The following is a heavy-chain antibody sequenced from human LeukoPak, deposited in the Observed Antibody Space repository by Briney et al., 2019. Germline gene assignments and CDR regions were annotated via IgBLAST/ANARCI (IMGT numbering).Heavy chain of an antibody. CDR1: GFTFSSYG. J-gene: IGHJ5*02. V-gene: IGHV3-23*01. Sequence: GGSLRLSCAASGFTFSSYGMSWVRQAPGKGLEWVSTISGTGANTYYADSVKGRFTISRDNSKSTLYLQMNSLRVEDAAVYYCSKRRYDTSSLDWFDPWGQGTMVTVSS. D-gene: IGHD6-13*01. CDR2: ISGTGANT. CDR3: SKRRYDTSSLDWFDP.